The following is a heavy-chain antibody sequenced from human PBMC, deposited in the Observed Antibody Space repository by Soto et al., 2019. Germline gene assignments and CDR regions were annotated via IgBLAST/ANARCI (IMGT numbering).Heavy chain of an antibody. Sequence: PSETLSLTCAVYGGSFSGYYWSWIRQPPGKGLEWIGEMNHSGSTNYYPSLKSRVSISVDTSKNQFSLKLSSVTAADTAVYYCARGVMTTVTTNRNYDMDVWGQGTTVTV. V-gene: IGHV4-34*01. D-gene: IGHD4-17*01. CDR1: GGSFSGYY. CDR2: MNHSGST. CDR3: ARGVMTTVTTNRNYDMDV. J-gene: IGHJ6*02.